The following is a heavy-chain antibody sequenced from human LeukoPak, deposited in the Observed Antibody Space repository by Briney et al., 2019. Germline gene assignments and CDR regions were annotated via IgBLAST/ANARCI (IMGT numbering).Heavy chain of an antibody. D-gene: IGHD1-1*01. V-gene: IGHV4-59*01. CDR2: IYYSGNT. CDR3: ARFNWNEGIDY. J-gene: IGHJ4*02. CDR1: GGSINRYY. Sequence: PSETLSLTCTVSGGSINRYYWNWLRQPPGKPLEWIGHIYYSGNTKYNPSLKSRVTISVDTSKNQFSLKLSSVTAADTAVYYCARFNWNEGIDYWGQGTLVTVSS.